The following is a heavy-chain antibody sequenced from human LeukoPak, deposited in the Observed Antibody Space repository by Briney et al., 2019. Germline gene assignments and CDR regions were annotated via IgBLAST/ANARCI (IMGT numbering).Heavy chain of an antibody. J-gene: IGHJ6*02. CDR1: GFTLSSYW. Sequence: PGGSLRLSCAASGFTLSSYWMHWVRQVPGKGLVWVSFINPDGTTTRHADSVKGRFTISRDNSKNTLYLQMNSLRAEDTAVYYCAKDIGSCYRGGDCYPYYYYGMDVWGQGTTVTVSS. D-gene: IGHD2-21*02. CDR3: AKDIGSCYRGGDCYPYYYYGMDV. V-gene: IGHV3-74*01. CDR2: INPDGTTT.